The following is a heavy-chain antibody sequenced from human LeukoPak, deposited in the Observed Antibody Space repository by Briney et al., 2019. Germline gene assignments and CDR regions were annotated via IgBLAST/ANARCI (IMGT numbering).Heavy chain of an antibody. CDR3: VRGLHTALVSALDY. CDR2: IIPMFGTT. J-gene: IGHJ4*02. V-gene: IGHV1-69*01. Sequence: GSSVKVSCKASGGTFSSYPFTWVRQAPGQGLEWLGGIIPMFGTTNYAQKFQGRVTMTADESTSTAYMELTSLSSEDTAVYHCVRGLHTALVSALDYWGQGTLVTVSS. D-gene: IGHD5-18*01. CDR1: GGTFSSYP.